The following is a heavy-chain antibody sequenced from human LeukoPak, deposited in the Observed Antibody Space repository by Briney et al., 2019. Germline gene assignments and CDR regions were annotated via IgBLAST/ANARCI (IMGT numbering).Heavy chain of an antibody. CDR1: GFTFSSYA. V-gene: IGHV3-23*01. CDR3: AKDLRGHKFGY. D-gene: IGHD5-12*01. Sequence: GGSLRLSCAASGFTFSSYAMSWVRQAPGKGLEWVSAISGSGGGTYYADSVKGRFTISRDNSKNTLYLQMNSLRAEDTAVYYCAKDLRGHKFGYWGQGTLVTVSS. CDR2: ISGSGGGT. J-gene: IGHJ4*02.